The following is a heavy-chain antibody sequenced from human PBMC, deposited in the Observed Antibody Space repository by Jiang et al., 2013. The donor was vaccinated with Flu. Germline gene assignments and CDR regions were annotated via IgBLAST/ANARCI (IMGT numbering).Heavy chain of an antibody. D-gene: IGHD6-13*01. CDR3: ARSVDVSSSPLDY. CDR1: GGTVSRNA. Sequence: GAEVKKPGSSVKVSCKAPGGTVSRNAISWVRQAPGQGLEWMGRIIPFFGSTNYAQKFQGRVTITADKTTSTAYMELSRLRFEDTAVYYCARSVDVSSSPLDYWGQGNSGHRLF. V-gene: IGHV1-69*06. CDR2: IIPFFGST. J-gene: IGHJ4*02.